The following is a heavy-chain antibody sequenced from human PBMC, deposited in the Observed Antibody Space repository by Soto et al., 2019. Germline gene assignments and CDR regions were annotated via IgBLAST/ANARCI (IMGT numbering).Heavy chain of an antibody. CDR1: GGSIGGVGYS. CDR2: MYHSGTF. V-gene: IGHV4-30-2*01. J-gene: IGHJ5*02. CDR3: ARAQFYSGSGNYNNLMFDA. D-gene: IGHD3-10*01. Sequence: KAWETLSLTCAVSGGSIGGVGYSWSWIRQPPGGGLEWIGYMYHSGTFLKSPSLKTRLTMSLDMSKNQFSLTLNSMTAADTAVYYCARAQFYSGSGNYNNLMFDAWGQG.